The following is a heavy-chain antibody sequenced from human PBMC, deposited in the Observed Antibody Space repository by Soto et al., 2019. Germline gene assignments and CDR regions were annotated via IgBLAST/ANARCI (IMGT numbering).Heavy chain of an antibody. Sequence: EVQLVESGGGLVKPGGSLRLSCAVSGFTFDKGWMNWVRQAPGKGLEWVGRIKSKTDGGTTDYAAPVQGRLTISRDDSKNMLYLQMNSLKTVDSGMYFCTTGRDDLLYWGQGTLVTVSS. CDR1: GFTFDKGW. J-gene: IGHJ4*02. CDR3: TTGRDDLLY. CDR2: IKSKTDGGTT. D-gene: IGHD1-26*01. V-gene: IGHV3-15*07.